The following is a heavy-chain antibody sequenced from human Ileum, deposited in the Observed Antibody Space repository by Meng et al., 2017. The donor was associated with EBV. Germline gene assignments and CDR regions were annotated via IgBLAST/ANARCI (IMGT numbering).Heavy chain of an antibody. Sequence: HVELVQSGTAWKKPGASVKGSCKASGYTFTNYGITWVRQAPGQGLEWMGWISAYNGNTNYAQKLQGRVTMTTDTSTSTAYMELRSLRSDDTAVYYCARDRQCGYWGQGTLVTVSS. CDR1: GYTFTNYG. D-gene: IGHD6-19*01. CDR2: ISAYNGNT. CDR3: ARDRQCGY. J-gene: IGHJ4*02. V-gene: IGHV1-18*01.